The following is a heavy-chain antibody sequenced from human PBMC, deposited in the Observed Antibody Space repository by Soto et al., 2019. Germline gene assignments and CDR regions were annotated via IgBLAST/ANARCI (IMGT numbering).Heavy chain of an antibody. CDR2: IRSKAYGGTT. V-gene: IGHV3-49*03. J-gene: IGHJ6*02. CDR1: GFTFGDYA. Sequence: GGSLRLSCTGSGFTFGDYAMSWSRQAPGKGLEWVGVIRSKAYGGTTESAASVKGRFTISRDDSRSIAYLQMNSLQSEDTGVYYCTRYTSTSRYSYFGMDVWGHGTTVTVSS. D-gene: IGHD2-2*01. CDR3: TRYTSTSRYSYFGMDV.